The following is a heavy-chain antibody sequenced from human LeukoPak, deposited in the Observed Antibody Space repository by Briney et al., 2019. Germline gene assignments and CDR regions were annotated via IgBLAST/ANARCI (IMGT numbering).Heavy chain of an antibody. CDR2: IKQDGSEK. CDR3: AREEEGIAVAGLYYYYYMDV. V-gene: IGHV3-7*01. D-gene: IGHD6-19*01. Sequence: GGSLRLSCAASGFTFSSYWMSWVRQAPGKGLEWVANIKQDGSEKYYVDSVKGRFTISRDSAKNSLYLQMNSLRAEDTAVYYCAREEEGIAVAGLYYYYYMDVWGKGTTVTVSS. J-gene: IGHJ6*03. CDR1: GFTFSSYW.